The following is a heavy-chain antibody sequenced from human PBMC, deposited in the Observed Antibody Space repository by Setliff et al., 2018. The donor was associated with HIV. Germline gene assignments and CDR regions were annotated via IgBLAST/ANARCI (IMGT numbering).Heavy chain of an antibody. V-gene: IGHV4-39*07. J-gene: IGHJ5*02. CDR3: ARNYDSGPFPFDP. D-gene: IGHD3-22*01. CDR1: SGSVSRSDYY. CDR2: IFPGGNT. Sequence: SETLSLTCTVSSGSVSRSDYYWGWIRQPPGKGLEWIGSIFPGGNTFYNPSLKSRVTISVDTSKNQFSLKLSSVTAADTAVYYCARNYDSGPFPFDPWGQGTLVTVSS.